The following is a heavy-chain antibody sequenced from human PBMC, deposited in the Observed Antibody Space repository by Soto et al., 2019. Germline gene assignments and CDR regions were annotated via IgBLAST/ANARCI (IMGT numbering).Heavy chain of an antibody. V-gene: IGHV3-30*18. CDR2: ISYDGSNK. Sequence: PGGSLRLSCAASGFTFSSYGMHWVRQAPGKGLEWVAVISYDGSNKYYADSVKGRFTISRDNSKNTLYLQMNSLRAEDTAVYYCAKIFYDFWGGYYPAGTDVWGEGTKVTVSS. D-gene: IGHD3-3*01. CDR3: AKIFYDFWGGYYPAGTDV. J-gene: IGHJ6*01. CDR1: GFTFSSYG.